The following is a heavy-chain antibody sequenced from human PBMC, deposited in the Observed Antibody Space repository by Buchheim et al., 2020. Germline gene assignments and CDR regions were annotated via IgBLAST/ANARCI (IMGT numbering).Heavy chain of an antibody. Sequence: EVQLVESGGGLVQPGGSLRLSCAASGFTFSSYWMSWVRQAPGKGLEWVANIKEDGSEKYYVDSVKGRFTISRDNAKSPLYLQMNSLRAEDTAVYYCARDWPDFWRGYLAYWGQGTL. CDR1: GFTFSSYW. CDR3: ARDWPDFWRGYLAY. D-gene: IGHD3-3*01. V-gene: IGHV3-7*01. J-gene: IGHJ4*02. CDR2: IKEDGSEK.